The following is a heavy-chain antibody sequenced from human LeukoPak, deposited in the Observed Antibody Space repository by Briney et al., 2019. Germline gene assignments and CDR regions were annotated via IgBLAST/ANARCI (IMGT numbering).Heavy chain of an antibody. Sequence: ASVKVSCKASEGTFSSYAISWVRQAPGQGLEWMGRIIPIFGTANYAQKFQGRVTITTDKSTSTTYMELSSLRSEDTAVYYCARERVGYCSGGSCYGDDAFDIWGQGTMVTVSS. CDR2: IIPIFGTA. V-gene: IGHV1-69*05. CDR3: ARERVGYCSGGSCYGDDAFDI. J-gene: IGHJ3*02. D-gene: IGHD2-15*01. CDR1: EGTFSSYA.